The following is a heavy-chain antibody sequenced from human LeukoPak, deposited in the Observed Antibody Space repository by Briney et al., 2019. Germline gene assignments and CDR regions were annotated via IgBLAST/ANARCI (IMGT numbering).Heavy chain of an antibody. CDR2: IYYSGSI. Sequence: SEALSLTCSVSGGSLTSYYWSWIRQPPGKGLEWIGYIYYSGSIKYNPSLKSRVTISVDTSKNQFSLYLSSVTAADTAVYYCARSRYWFDLWGQGTLVTVAS. CDR1: GGSLTSYY. CDR3: ARSRYWFDL. J-gene: IGHJ5*02. V-gene: IGHV4-59*01.